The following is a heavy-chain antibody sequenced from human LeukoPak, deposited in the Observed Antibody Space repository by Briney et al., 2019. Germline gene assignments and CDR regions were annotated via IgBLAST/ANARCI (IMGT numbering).Heavy chain of an antibody. CDR1: GFTFSSYG. D-gene: IGHD1-26*01. CDR2: IRYDGSNK. Sequence: GGSLRLSCAASGFTFSSYGMHWVRQAPGKGLEWVAFIRYDGSNKYYADSVKGRFTISRGNSKNTLYLQMNSLRAEDTAVYYCASIVGATPHDAFDIWGQGTMVTVSS. J-gene: IGHJ3*02. V-gene: IGHV3-30*02. CDR3: ASIVGATPHDAFDI.